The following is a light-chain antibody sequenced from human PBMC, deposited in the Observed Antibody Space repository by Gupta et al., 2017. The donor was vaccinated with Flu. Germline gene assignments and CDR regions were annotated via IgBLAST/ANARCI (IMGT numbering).Light chain of an antibody. J-gene: IGKJ1*01. CDR2: KAS. Sequence: SASVGDRVTITCRASQSISSWLSWYQQKPGKAPKLLIYKASTLESGVPSRFSGSGFGTEFTLTISRLQPDDFATYYCQEYNSYWAFGQGTKVEIK. V-gene: IGKV1-5*03. CDR1: QSISSW. CDR3: QEYNSYWA.